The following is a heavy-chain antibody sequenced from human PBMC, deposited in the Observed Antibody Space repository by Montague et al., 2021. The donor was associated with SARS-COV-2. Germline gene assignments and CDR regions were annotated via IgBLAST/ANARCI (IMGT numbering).Heavy chain of an antibody. J-gene: IGHJ4*02. CDR2: IYHSGST. V-gene: IGHV4-4*02. Sequence: SETLSLTCVVSGGPISSINWWSWVRQPPGKGLEWIGEIYHSGSTNYNPSLKSRVIISVDKSKNQFSLKLSSVTAADTAVYYCARTGYSSGWHSFDYWGQGTLVTVSS. D-gene: IGHD6-19*01. CDR1: GGPISSINW. CDR3: ARTGYSSGWHSFDY.